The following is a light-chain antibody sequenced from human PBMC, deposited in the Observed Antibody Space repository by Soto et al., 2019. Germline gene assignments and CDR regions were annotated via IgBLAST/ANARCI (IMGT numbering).Light chain of an antibody. V-gene: IGKV3-15*01. J-gene: IGKJ3*01. CDR2: GAS. CDR1: QSVSSN. Sequence: EIVMTQSPATLSVSPGERATLSCRASQSVSSNLAWYQQKPGQAPMLLIYGASTRATGIAARFSGSGSGTEFTLTISSLHSEDFAVYYCQQYNNWPITFGPGTKVDIK. CDR3: QQYNNWPIT.